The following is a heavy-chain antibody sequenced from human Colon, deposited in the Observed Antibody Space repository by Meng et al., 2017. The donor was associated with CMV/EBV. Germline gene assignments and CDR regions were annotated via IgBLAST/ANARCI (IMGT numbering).Heavy chain of an antibody. J-gene: IGHJ6*02. CDR1: GFTFRSYE. V-gene: IGHV3-48*03. CDR2: ISSSGNTI. CDR3: ATVVRFPVGGQYYYHGMDV. D-gene: IGHD3-3*01. Sequence: GESLKISCSASGFTFRSYEMNWVRQAPGKGLEWVSYISSSGNTIHYADSVKGRFTISRDNVKNSLYLHMNSLRAEDTAVYYCATVVRFPVGGQYYYHGMDVWGQGTTVTVSS.